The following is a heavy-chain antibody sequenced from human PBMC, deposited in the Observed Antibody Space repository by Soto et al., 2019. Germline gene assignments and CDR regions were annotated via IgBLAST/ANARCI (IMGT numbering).Heavy chain of an antibody. CDR3: ARGILGYCSGGSCYRPDYFDY. J-gene: IGHJ4*02. Sequence: SETLSLTCTVSGGSISSYYWSWIRQPPGKGLEWIGYIYYSGSTNYNPSLKSRVTISVDTSKNQFSLKLSSVTAADTAVYYCARGILGYCSGGSCYRPDYFDYWGQGTLVTVSS. CDR1: GGSISSYY. V-gene: IGHV4-59*01. CDR2: IYYSGST. D-gene: IGHD2-15*01.